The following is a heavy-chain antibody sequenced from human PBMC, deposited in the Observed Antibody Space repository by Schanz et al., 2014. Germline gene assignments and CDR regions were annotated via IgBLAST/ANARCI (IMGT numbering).Heavy chain of an antibody. CDR3: VRDERVISGVWFDP. Sequence: LLVESGGGLVQPGGSLRLSCAASGFTFSNNWMHWFRQGPGKGLSWVARIDGEGSDTRYADSVKGRFTISRDNARXSLSLLLLSLPPXXXXXXYCVRDERVISGVWFDPWGQGTLVTVSS. V-gene: IGHV3-74*01. D-gene: IGHD3-10*02. CDR1: GFTFSNNW. CDR2: IDGEGSDT. J-gene: IGHJ5*02.